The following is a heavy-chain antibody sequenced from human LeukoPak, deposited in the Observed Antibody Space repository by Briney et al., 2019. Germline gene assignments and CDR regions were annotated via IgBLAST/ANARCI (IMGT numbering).Heavy chain of an antibody. J-gene: IGHJ4*02. V-gene: IGHV4-34*01. D-gene: IGHD5-18*01. CDR3: AKFYSYGYSPLFDY. Sequence: SETLSLTCAVYGGSFSGYYWSWIRQPPGKGLEWIGEINHSGSTNYNPSLKSRVTISVDTSKNQFSLKLSSVTAADTAVYYCAKFYSYGYSPLFDYWGQGTLVTVSS. CDR2: INHSGST. CDR1: GGSFSGYY.